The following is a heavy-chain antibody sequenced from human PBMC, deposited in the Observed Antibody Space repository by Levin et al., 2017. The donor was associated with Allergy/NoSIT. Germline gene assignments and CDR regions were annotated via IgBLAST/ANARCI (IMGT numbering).Heavy chain of an antibody. CDR3: AKDLYDSSGFYYYGLDV. J-gene: IGHJ6*02. D-gene: IGHD3-22*01. CDR2: ISTTGISP. CDR1: GFPFSSFA. Sequence: GESLKISCAASGFPFSSFAMTWVRQAPGKGLEWVSTISTTGISPYYPDSVKGRFTISRDNSKNTLSLQMNSLRAEDTAVYYCAKDLYDSSGFYYYGLDVWGQGTTVTVSS. V-gene: IGHV3-23*01.